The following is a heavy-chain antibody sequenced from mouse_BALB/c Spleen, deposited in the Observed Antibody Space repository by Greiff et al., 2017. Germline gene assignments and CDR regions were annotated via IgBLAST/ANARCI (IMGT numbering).Heavy chain of an antibody. CDR2: INPSNGRT. CDR3: ARYDYGNYFYYAMDY. J-gene: IGHJ4*01. CDR1: GYTFTSYW. V-gene: IGHV1S81*02. Sequence: QVQLQQPGAELVKPGASVKLSCKASGYTFTSYWMHWVKQRPGQGLEWIGEINPSNGRTNYNEKFKSKATLTVDKSSSTAYMQLSSLTSEDSAVYYCARYDYGNYFYYAMDYWGQGTSVTVSS. D-gene: IGHD2-1*01.